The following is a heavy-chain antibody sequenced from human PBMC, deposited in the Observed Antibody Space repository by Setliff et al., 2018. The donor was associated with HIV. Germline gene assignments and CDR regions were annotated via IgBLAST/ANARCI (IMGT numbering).Heavy chain of an antibody. CDR3: SRQVDTAMATIYFDL. Sequence: GGSLRLSCAASGFTVSSNYMSWVRQAPGKGLEWVSVIYSGDRTYYVDSVKGRFTISRDNSKNTVYLQMDSLRAEDTAVYYCSRQVDTAMATIYFDLWGRGTLVNVSS. J-gene: IGHJ2*01. D-gene: IGHD5-18*01. CDR1: GFTVSSNY. V-gene: IGHV3-53*01. CDR2: IYSGDRT.